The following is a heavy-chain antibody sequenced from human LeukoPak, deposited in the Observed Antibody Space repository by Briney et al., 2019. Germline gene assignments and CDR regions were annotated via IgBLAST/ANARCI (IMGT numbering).Heavy chain of an antibody. D-gene: IGHD2-2*01. J-gene: IGHJ4*02. V-gene: IGHV1-18*01. CDR1: GYTFTSYG. Sequence: GASVKVSCKASGYTFTSYGISWVRQAPGQGLEWMGWISAYNGNTNYAQKLQGRVTMTTDTSTSTAYMELRSLRSDDTAVYYCARIEYCSSTSCYPTFDYWGQGTLVTVSS. CDR2: ISAYNGNT. CDR3: ARIEYCSSTSCYPTFDY.